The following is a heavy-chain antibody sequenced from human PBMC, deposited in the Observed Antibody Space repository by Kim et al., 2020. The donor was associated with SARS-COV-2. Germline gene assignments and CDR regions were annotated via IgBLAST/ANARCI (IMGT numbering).Heavy chain of an antibody. CDR3: ARVTLRSLDY. V-gene: IGHV3-30*01. J-gene: IGHJ4*02. CDR2: NK. D-gene: IGHD3-16*01. Sequence: NKYYADSVKGRFTIYRDNSKNTLYLQMNSLRAEDTAVYYCARVTLRSLDYWGQGTLVTVSS.